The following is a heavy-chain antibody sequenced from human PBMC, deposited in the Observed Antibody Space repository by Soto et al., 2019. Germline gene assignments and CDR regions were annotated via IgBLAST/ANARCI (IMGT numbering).Heavy chain of an antibody. CDR1: GFTFSSYG. CDR3: ANLPGPLGSITMVRGVEYFDY. J-gene: IGHJ4*02. D-gene: IGHD3-10*01. Sequence: GGSLRLSCAASGFTFSSYGMHWVRQAPGKGLEWVAVISYDGSNKYYADSVKGRFTISRDNSKNTLYLQMNSLRAEDTAVYYCANLPGPLGSITMVRGVEYFDYWGQGTLVTVSS. V-gene: IGHV3-30*18. CDR2: ISYDGSNK.